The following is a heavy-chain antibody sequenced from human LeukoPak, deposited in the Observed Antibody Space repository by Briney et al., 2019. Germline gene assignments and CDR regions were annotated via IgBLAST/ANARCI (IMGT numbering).Heavy chain of an antibody. CDR2: IYTSGST. J-gene: IGHJ4*02. V-gene: IGHV4-39*07. CDR1: GGSISSSSYY. CDR3: ARFAVPAPPD. Sequence: PSETLSLTCTVSGGSISSSSYYWGWIRQPPGKGLEWIGRIYTSGSTNYNPSLKSRVTMSVDTSKNQFSLKLSSVTAADTAVYYCARFAVPAPPDWGQGTLVTVSS. D-gene: IGHD2-2*01.